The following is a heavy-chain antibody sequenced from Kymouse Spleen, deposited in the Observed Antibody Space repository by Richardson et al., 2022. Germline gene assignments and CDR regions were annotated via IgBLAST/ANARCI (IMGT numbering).Heavy chain of an antibody. CDR1: GFTFSSYG. Sequence: QVQLVESGGGVVQPGRSLRLSCAASGFTFSSYGMHWVRQAPGKGLEWVAVIWYDGSNKYYADSVKGRFTISRDNSKNTLYLQMNSLRAEDTAVYYCARDGGSGSYDYYYYGMDVWGQGTTVTVSS. CDR3: ARDGGSGSYDYYYYGMDV. V-gene: IGHV3-33*01. J-gene: IGHJ6*02. D-gene: IGHD3-10*01. CDR2: IWYDGSNK.